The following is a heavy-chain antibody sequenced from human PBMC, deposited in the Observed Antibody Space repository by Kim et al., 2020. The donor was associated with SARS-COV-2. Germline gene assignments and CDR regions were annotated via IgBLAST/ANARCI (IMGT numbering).Heavy chain of an antibody. J-gene: IGHJ6*02. CDR3: ARGTAAGKGLDYYYGMDV. V-gene: IGHV6-1*01. CDR2: TYYRSKWYN. D-gene: IGHD6-13*01. Sequence: SQTLSLTCAISGDSVSSNSAAWNWIRQSPSRGLEWLGRTYYRSKWYNDYAVSVKSRITINPDTSKNQFSLQLNSVTPEDTAVYYCARGTAAGKGLDYYYGMDVWGQGTTVTVSS. CDR1: GDSVSSNSAA.